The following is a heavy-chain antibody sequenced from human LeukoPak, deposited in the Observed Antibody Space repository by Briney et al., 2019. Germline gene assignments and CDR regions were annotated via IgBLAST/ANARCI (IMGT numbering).Heavy chain of an antibody. Sequence: GGSLRLSCAASGFALSTYWMTWVRQAPGKGLEWVANINLDGSEVHYVDSLKDRFTISRDNARNSLYLQMNSLRAEDTAVYYCASGRHDFVHWGHGTLVTVSS. CDR2: INLDGSEV. CDR1: GFALSTYW. V-gene: IGHV3-7*01. CDR3: ASGRHDFVH. J-gene: IGHJ4*01. D-gene: IGHD3-16*01.